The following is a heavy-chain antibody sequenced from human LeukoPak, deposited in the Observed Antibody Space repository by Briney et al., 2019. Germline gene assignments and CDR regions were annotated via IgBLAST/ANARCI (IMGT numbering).Heavy chain of an antibody. V-gene: IGHV1-46*01. CDR2: INPSGGST. CDR1: GYTFTSYY. Sequence: VASVKVSCKASGYTFTSYYMHWVRQAPGQGLEWMGIINPSGGSTSYAQKFQGRVTMTRDTSTSTVYMELSSLRSEDTAVYYCARGDGGITGTTWLFGYWGQGTLVTVSS. J-gene: IGHJ4*02. D-gene: IGHD1-7*01. CDR3: ARGDGGITGTTWLFGY.